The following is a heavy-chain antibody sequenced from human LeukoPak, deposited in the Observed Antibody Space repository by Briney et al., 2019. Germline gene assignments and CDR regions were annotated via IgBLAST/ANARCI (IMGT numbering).Heavy chain of an antibody. CDR3: ARSGYCSGGSCSEYFQH. CDR2: IIPIFGTA. CDR1: GGTFSGYA. Sequence: RGASVKVSCKASGGTFSGYAISWVRQAPGQGLEWMGGIIPIFGTANYAQKFQGRVTITADESTSTAYMEQSSLRSEDTAVYYCARSGYCSGGSCSEYFQHWGQGTLVTVSS. D-gene: IGHD2-15*01. V-gene: IGHV1-69*13. J-gene: IGHJ1*01.